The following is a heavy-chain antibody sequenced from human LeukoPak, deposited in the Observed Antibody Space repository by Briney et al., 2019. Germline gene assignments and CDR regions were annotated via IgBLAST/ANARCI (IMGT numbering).Heavy chain of an antibody. J-gene: IGHJ4*02. CDR1: GYTFTDYY. CDR3: ARDRDYSNTERGFDY. V-gene: IGHV1-2*02. D-gene: IGHD4-11*01. Sequence: ASVKVSCKASGYTFTDYYIHWVRQAPGQGLEWMGWINPNSGETNSAQKFQGRVTMTGDTSISTAYMELGRVTSGDTAVYYCARDRDYSNTERGFDYWGQGTLVTVSS. CDR2: INPNSGET.